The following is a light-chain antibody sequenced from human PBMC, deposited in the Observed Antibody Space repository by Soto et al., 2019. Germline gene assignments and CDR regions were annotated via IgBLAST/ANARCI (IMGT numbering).Light chain of an antibody. CDR3: KSYAGSNTYV. Sequence: QSALTQPLSASGSPGQSVTISCTGTKSDIGVYDFVSWYQHHPGKAPRLIIYEVVQRPSGVPDRFSGSKSGNTASLTVSGLQAADEADYFCKSYAGSNTYVFGRGTKVT. CDR1: KSDIGVYDF. J-gene: IGLJ1*01. CDR2: EVV. V-gene: IGLV2-8*01.